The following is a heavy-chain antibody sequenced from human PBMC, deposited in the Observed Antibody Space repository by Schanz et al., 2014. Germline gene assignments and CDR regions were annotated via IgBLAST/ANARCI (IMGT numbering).Heavy chain of an antibody. CDR2: ISSGGGST. CDR3: ARVKYCTITRCYRTETEGIYYMDV. J-gene: IGHJ6*03. D-gene: IGHD2-2*01. CDR1: GFSVGNKY. V-gene: IGHV3-23*04. Sequence: EVQLVESGGGLVQPGGSLRLSCAASGFSVGNKYMSWVRQAPGKGLEWVSSISSGGGSTYYADSVKGRFTISRDNSKNTLYLQMKSLRAEDTAVYYCARVKYCTITRCYRTETEGIYYMDVWGKGTTVTVSS.